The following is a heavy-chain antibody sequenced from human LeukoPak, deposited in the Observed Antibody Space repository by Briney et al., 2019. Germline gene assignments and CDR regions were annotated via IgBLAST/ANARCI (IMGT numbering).Heavy chain of an antibody. J-gene: IGHJ5*02. Sequence: ASVKVSCKASGYTFTSYDINWVRRATGQGLEWMGWMNPNSGNTGYAQKFQGRVTMTRNTSISTAYMELSSLRSEDTAVYYCARGNWLLLLWFGEFPRFDPWGQGTLVTVSS. CDR3: ARGNWLLLLWFGEFPRFDP. V-gene: IGHV1-8*01. CDR2: MNPNSGNT. D-gene: IGHD3-10*01. CDR1: GYTFTSYD.